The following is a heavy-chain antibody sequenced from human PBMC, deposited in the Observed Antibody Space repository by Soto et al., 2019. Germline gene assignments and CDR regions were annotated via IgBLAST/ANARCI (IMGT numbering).Heavy chain of an antibody. CDR3: ARGSDDYGGNYNRRLIDY. J-gene: IGHJ4*02. D-gene: IGHD4-17*01. CDR1: GGSVSSGSYY. V-gene: IGHV4-61*01. Sequence: SETLSLTCTVSGGSVSSGSYYCSWIRQPPGKGLEWIGYIYYSVSTNYNPSLKSRVTISVDTSKNQFSLKLSSVTAADTAVYYCARGSDDYGGNYNRRLIDYWGQGTMVTVSS. CDR2: IYYSVST.